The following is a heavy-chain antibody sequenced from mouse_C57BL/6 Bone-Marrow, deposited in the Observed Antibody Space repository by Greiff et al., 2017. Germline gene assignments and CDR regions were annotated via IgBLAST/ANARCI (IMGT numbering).Heavy chain of an antibody. CDR3: ARRVYFDD. Sequence: QVQLQQPGAELVRPGTSVKLSCKASGYTFTSYWMHWVKQRPGQGLEWIGVIDPSDSYTNYNQKFKGKATLTVDTSSSTAYMQLSSLTSEDSAVYYCARRVYFDDWGKGTTVTVAS. V-gene: IGHV1-59*01. J-gene: IGHJ1*03. CDR1: GYTFTSYW. CDR2: IDPSDSYT.